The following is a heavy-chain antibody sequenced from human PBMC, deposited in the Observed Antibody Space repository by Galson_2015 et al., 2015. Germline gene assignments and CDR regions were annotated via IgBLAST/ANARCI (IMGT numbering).Heavy chain of an antibody. CDR3: ARVSDWPAKGTAAMGAGYYYYMDV. V-gene: IGHV3-20*01. CDR1: GFTFDDYG. Sequence: SLRLSCAASGFTFDDYGMSWVRQAPGKGLEWVSGINWNGGSTGYADSVKGRFTISRDNAKNSLYLQMNSLRAEDTALYHCARVSDWPAKGTAAMGAGYYYYMDVWGKGTTVTVSS. D-gene: IGHD2-2*01. J-gene: IGHJ6*03. CDR2: INWNGGST.